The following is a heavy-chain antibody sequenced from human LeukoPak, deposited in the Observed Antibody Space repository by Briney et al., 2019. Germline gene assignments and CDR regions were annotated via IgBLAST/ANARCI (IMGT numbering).Heavy chain of an antibody. CDR1: GGSFSSYY. D-gene: IGHD6-19*01. V-gene: IGHV4-39*01. Sequence: PSETLSLTCAVYGGSFSSYYWGWIRQPPGKGLEWIGSIYYSGSTYYNPSLKSRVTISVDTSKNQFSLKLSSVTAADTAVYYCARSGPKHSGQISFGYWGQGTLVTVSS. CDR3: ARSGPKHSGQISFGY. J-gene: IGHJ4*02. CDR2: IYYSGST.